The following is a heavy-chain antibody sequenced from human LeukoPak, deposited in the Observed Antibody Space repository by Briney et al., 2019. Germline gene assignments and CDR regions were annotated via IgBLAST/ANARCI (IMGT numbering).Heavy chain of an antibody. V-gene: IGHV4-59*08. CDR3: ASSGIAAASSDY. CDR1: GGSISSYY. Sequence: SETLSLTCTVSGGSISSYYWSWIRQPPGKGLEWIGYIYYSGSTDYNPSLKSRVTISVDTSKNQFSLKLSSVTAADTAVYYCASSGIAAASSDYWGQGTLVTVSS. CDR2: IYYSGST. J-gene: IGHJ4*02. D-gene: IGHD6-13*01.